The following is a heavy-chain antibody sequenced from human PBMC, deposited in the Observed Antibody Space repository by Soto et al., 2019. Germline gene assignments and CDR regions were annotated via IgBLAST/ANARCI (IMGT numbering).Heavy chain of an antibody. CDR1: GFILSDSY. Sequence: QVQLVESGGGLVKPGGSLRLSCAASGFILSDSYMSWIRQAPGKVLEWVSYIVGSTKYYADSVKGRFTISRDNAKNSLYLQMNSLRAEDTAVYYCARGRGYCSGSSCYLGYYYYMDVWGKGTTVTVSS. CDR2: IVGSTK. V-gene: IGHV3-11*01. J-gene: IGHJ6*03. D-gene: IGHD2-2*01. CDR3: ARGRGYCSGSSCYLGYYYYMDV.